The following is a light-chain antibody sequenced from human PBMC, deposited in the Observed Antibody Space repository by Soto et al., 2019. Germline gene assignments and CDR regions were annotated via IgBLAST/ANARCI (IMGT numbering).Light chain of an antibody. J-gene: IGKJ1*01. CDR1: QSVTRN. CDR2: DAS. Sequence: EIVLTQSPATLSLSPGERATLSCRASQSVTRNLAWYQQKPGQAPRLLIYDASNRATGIPVRFSGSGSGTDFTLTISSLEPEDFAVYYCQQRSNWPRTFGQGTKVEVK. CDR3: QQRSNWPRT. V-gene: IGKV3-11*01.